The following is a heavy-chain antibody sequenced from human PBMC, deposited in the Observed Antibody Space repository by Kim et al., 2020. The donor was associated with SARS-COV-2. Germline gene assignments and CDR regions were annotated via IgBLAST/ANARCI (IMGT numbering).Heavy chain of an antibody. D-gene: IGHD3-22*01. CDR3: ARARITMIVVVTYFDY. V-gene: IGHV4-31*02. Sequence: PTPQSRVTISVETSKNQFSLKLRSVTAADTAVYYCARARITMIVVVTYFDYWGQGTLVTVSS. J-gene: IGHJ4*02.